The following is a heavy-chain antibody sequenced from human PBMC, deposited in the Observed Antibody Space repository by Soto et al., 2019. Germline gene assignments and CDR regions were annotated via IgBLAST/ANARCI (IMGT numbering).Heavy chain of an antibody. V-gene: IGHV4-34*01. CDR3: ASSELIKGDFKPYYSYGMDV. Sequence: QVQLQQWGAGLLKPSETLSLTCAVYGGSFSGYYWSWIRQPPGKGLEWIGEINHSGSTNYNPSLKSRVTISVDTSKNQFSLKLSSVTAADTAVYYCASSELIKGDFKPYYSYGMDVWGQGTTVTVSS. CDR2: INHSGST. J-gene: IGHJ6*02. D-gene: IGHD2-21*02. CDR1: GGSFSGYY.